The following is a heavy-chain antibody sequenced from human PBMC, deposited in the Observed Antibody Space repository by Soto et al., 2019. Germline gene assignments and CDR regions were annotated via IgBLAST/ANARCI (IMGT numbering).Heavy chain of an antibody. Sequence: PPETLSLTCTVSGGSIGRCYWRWIRQPPGKGLEWIGYVYYSGSTNYNPSLKSRVTILVDTSKNKFSLSLSSVTAADTAVYYCAGDYWEVGCDSNGYYYGGKVESWGQGPLV. J-gene: IGHJ4*02. CDR1: GGSIGRCY. CDR2: VYYSGST. V-gene: IGHV4-59*01. D-gene: IGHD3-22*01. CDR3: AGDYWEVGCDSNGYYYGGKVES.